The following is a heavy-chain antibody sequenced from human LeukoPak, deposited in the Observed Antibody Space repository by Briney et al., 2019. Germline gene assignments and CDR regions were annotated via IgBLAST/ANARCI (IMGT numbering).Heavy chain of an antibody. CDR3: ARVGAPGGLRPYHYYY. J-gene: IGHJ4*02. D-gene: IGHD3-16*01. Sequence: ASVKVSCKASGYIFSDYWIHWVRQAPGRGLECLGWIDPASGITNQPQKFQGRITVTRDTSASTVYMDLTGLTTDDTAPYYCARVGAPGGLRPYHYYYWGQGTLVTVSS. CDR1: GYIFSDYW. CDR2: IDPASGIT. V-gene: IGHV1-2*02.